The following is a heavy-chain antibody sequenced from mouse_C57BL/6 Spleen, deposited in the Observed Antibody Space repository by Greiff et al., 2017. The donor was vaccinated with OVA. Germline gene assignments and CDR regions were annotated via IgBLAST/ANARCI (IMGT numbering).Heavy chain of an antibody. CDR3: ATNWVYAMDY. CDR2: ISSGSSTI. Sequence: EVQLQQSGGGLVKPGGSLKLSCAASGFTFSDYGMHWVRQAPEKGLEWVAYISSGSSTIYYADTVKGRFTISRDNAKNTLFLQMTSLRSEDTAMYYCATNWVYAMDYWGQGTSVTVSS. D-gene: IGHD4-1*01. V-gene: IGHV5-17*01. J-gene: IGHJ4*01. CDR1: GFTFSDYG.